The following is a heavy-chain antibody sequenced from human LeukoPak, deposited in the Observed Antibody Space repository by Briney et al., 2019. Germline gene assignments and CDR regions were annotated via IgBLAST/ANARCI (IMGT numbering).Heavy chain of an antibody. J-gene: IGHJ4*02. V-gene: IGHV1-8*01. CDR3: ARAGGYCGRISCPYYFDY. D-gene: IGHD2-15*01. CDR2: MNPNSGNT. CDR1: GYTFTSYD. Sequence: GASVKVSCKASGYTFTSYDISWVRQATGQGLEWMGWMNPNSGNTGYAQKFQGRVTMIRNTSISTAYMELSSLRSEDTAVYYCARAGGYCGRISCPYYFDYWGQGSLVAVSS.